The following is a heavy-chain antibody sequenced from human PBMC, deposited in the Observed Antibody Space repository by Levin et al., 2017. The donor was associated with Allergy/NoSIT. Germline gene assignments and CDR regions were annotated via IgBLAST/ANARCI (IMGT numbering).Heavy chain of an antibody. CDR3: ARDIVKEDGCMDG. J-gene: IGHJ6*02. CDR1: GFTFSSYS. D-gene: IGHD2/OR15-2a*01. Sequence: GESLKISCAASGFTFSSYSMNWVRQAPGKGLEWVSSISSSSSYIYYADSEKGRFTISRDNAKNSLYLQMNSLRAEDTAVYYCARDIVKEDGCMDGWGQGTTVTVSS. CDR2: ISSSSSYI. V-gene: IGHV3-21*01.